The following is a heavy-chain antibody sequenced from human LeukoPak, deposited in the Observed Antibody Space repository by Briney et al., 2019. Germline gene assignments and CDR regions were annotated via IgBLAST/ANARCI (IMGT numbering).Heavy chain of an antibody. D-gene: IGHD6-13*01. J-gene: IGHJ5*02. CDR3: ARGRVRGYSSSWYRPWVDP. CDR2: MNPNSGNT. Sequence: GASVKVSCKASGYTFTSYDINWVRQATGQGLEWMGWMNPNSGNTSYAQKFQGRVTITRNTSISTAYMELSSLRSEDTAVYYCARGRVRGYSSSWYRPWVDPWGQGTLVTVSS. CDR1: GYTFTSYD. V-gene: IGHV1-8*03.